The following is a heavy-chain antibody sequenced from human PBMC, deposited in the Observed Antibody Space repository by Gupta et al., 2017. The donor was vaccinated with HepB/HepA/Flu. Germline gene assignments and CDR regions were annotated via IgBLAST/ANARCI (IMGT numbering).Heavy chain of an antibody. CDR2: IYYTGST. Sequence: QVQMQESGPGLAKPSETLSLTCSVSGASIINSYWNWIRQPPGGGLEWIGYIYYTGSTSYNPSLKSRVTMAADTSKNQFSLKLNSVTAGDTAVYYCARDGNWNDGGVTFDYWGQGTLVTVSS. CDR1: GASIINSY. CDR3: ARDGNWNDGGVTFDY. V-gene: IGHV4-59*01. D-gene: IGHD1-1*01. J-gene: IGHJ4*02.